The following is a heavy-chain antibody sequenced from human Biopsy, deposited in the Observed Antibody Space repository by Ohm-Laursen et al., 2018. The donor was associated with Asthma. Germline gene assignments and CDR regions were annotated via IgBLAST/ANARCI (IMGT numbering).Heavy chain of an antibody. Sequence: SLRLSCAASGFTFSRYVMHWVRQAPGKGLEWVAVISNDGKSEYYGDSVKGRSTISRDKSKSTLYLQLSSLRAEDTAVYFCAREPIKATYFYGMDVWGQGTTVTVSS. D-gene: IGHD3-9*01. CDR1: GFTFSRYV. J-gene: IGHJ6*02. CDR2: ISNDGKSE. CDR3: AREPIKATYFYGMDV. V-gene: IGHV3-30*04.